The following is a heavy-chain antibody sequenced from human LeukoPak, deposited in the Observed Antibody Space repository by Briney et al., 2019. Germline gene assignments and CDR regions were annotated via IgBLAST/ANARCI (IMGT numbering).Heavy chain of an antibody. CDR2: TYYRSKWSS. V-gene: IGHV6-1*01. Sequence: KPSQTLSLTCDISGDSVPRNTATWNWIRHSPSRGLEWLGRTYYRSKWSSVYAASVKSRMTVTPDTSKNQVSLQLNSVTPEDTAVYYCASSGYYQEYLQPWGQGTLVPVSS. CDR1: GDSVPRNTAT. D-gene: IGHD3-22*01. J-gene: IGHJ1*01. CDR3: ASSGYYQEYLQP.